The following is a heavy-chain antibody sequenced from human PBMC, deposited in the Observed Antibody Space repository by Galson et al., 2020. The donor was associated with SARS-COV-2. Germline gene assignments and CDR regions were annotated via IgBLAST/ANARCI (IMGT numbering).Heavy chain of an antibody. CDR2: IKSKTDGGTT. CDR1: GFTFSNAW. J-gene: IGHJ4*02. CDR3: TTDSLSPETYGDYVYYFDY. Sequence: ESLKISCAASGFTFSNAWMSWVRQAPGKGLEWVGRIKSKTDGGTTDYAAPVKGRFTISRDDSKNTLYLQINSLKTEDTAVYYCTTDSLSPETYGDYVYYFDYWGQGTLVTVSS. D-gene: IGHD4-17*01. V-gene: IGHV3-15*01.